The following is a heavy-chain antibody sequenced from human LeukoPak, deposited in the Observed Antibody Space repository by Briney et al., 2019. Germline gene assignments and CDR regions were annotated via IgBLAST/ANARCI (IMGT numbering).Heavy chain of an antibody. D-gene: IGHD2-2*01. CDR1: GVTFSSYA. CDR3: ARDDCSSTSCYRYYGMDV. J-gene: IGHJ6*02. V-gene: IGHV3-53*01. Sequence: GGSLRLSCAASGVTFSSYAMHWVRQAPGKGLEWVSVIYSGGSTYYADSVKGRFTISRDNSKNTLYLQMNSLRAEDTAVYYWARDDCSSTSCYRYYGMDVWGQGTTVTVSS. CDR2: IYSGGST.